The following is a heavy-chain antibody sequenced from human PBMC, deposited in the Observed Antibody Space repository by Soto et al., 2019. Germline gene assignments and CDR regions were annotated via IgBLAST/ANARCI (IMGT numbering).Heavy chain of an antibody. CDR2: ISAYNGNT. CDR1: GYTFTSYG. J-gene: IGHJ6*02. D-gene: IGHD5-18*01. V-gene: IGHV1-18*01. CDR3: ATGELIQLWLLGRDYYYGMDV. Sequence: QVQLVQSGAEVKKPGASVKVSCKASGYTFTSYGISWVRQAPGQGLEWMGWISAYNGNTNYAQKLQGRVTMTTDTSTSTAYMELRSLRSDDTAVYYCATGELIQLWLLGRDYYYGMDVWGQGTTVTVSS.